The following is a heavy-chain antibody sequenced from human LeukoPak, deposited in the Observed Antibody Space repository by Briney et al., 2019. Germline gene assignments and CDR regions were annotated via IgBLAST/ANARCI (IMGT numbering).Heavy chain of an antibody. Sequence: SETLSLTCTVSGVSISSYYWSWIRQPAGKGLEWIGRIYTSGSTNYNPSLKSRVTISLDTSNNQFSLKLTSVTAADTAVYYCARSRGDSTGWYTFDYWGQGTLVTVSS. CDR1: GVSISSYY. CDR2: IYTSGST. D-gene: IGHD6-19*01. V-gene: IGHV4-4*07. CDR3: ARSRGDSTGWYTFDY. J-gene: IGHJ4*02.